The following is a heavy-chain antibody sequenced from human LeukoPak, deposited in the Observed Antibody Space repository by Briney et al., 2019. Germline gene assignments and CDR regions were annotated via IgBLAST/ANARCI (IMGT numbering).Heavy chain of an antibody. CDR2: ISGSGGST. V-gene: IGHV3-23*01. J-gene: IGHJ4*02. D-gene: IGHD3-10*01. Sequence: PGGSLRLSCAASGFTFSSYAMSWVRQAPGKGLEWVSAISGSGGSTYYADSVKGRFTISRDNSKNTLYLQMNSLRAEDTAVYYCAKAHVILWFGDLDYWGQGTLVTVSS. CDR3: AKAHVILWFGDLDY. CDR1: GFTFSSYA.